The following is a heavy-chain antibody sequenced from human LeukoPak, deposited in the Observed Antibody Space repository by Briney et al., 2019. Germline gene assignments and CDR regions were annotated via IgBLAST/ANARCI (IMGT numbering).Heavy chain of an antibody. CDR3: STVSVAVVTAIGGDY. V-gene: IGHV3-15*01. CDR1: GFTFSNAW. D-gene: IGHD2-21*02. J-gene: IGHJ4*02. Sequence: PGGSLRLSCAASGFTFSNAWMSWVRQAPGKGLEWVGRIKSNTDGGTTDYAAPVKGKFTISRDDSKNTLYLQMNSLKIEVTAVYFCSTVSVAVVTAIGGDYWGQGTLVTVSS. CDR2: IKSNTDGGTT.